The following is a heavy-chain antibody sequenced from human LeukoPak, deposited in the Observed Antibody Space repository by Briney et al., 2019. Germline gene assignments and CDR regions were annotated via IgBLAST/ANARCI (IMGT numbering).Heavy chain of an antibody. V-gene: IGHV4-34*01. CDR1: GGSFSGYY. CDR2: INHSGST. Sequence: PSETLSLTCAVYGGSFSGYYWSWIRQPPGKGLEWIGEINHSGSTNYNPSLKSRVTISVDTSKNQFSLKLSSVTAADTAVYYCARHLSLTGPLVWFDPWGQGTLVTVYS. D-gene: IGHD3-9*01. CDR3: ARHLSLTGPLVWFDP. J-gene: IGHJ5*02.